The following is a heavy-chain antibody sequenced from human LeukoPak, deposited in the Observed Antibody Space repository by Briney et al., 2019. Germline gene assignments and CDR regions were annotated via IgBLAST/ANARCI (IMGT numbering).Heavy chain of an antibody. CDR1: GGSISSSSYY. Sequence: SETLSLTCTVSGGSISSSSYYWGWIRQPPGKGLQWIGTIYYSGSTYYNPSLKSRVTISVDTSKNQFSLKLSSVTAADTAVYYCAGSMITFGGVIANYWGQGTLVTVSS. D-gene: IGHD3-16*02. J-gene: IGHJ4*02. CDR3: AGSMITFGGVIANY. V-gene: IGHV4-39*07. CDR2: IYYSGST.